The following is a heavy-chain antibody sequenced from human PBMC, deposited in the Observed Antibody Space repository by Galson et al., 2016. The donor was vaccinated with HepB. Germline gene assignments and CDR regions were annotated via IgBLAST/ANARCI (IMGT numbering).Heavy chain of an antibody. CDR3: AKDRSVVVIPYFDS. J-gene: IGHJ4*02. CDR2: ISGSGGSP. D-gene: IGHD2-21*01. CDR1: GFNFGNYA. V-gene: IGHV3-23*01. Sequence: SLRLSCAASGFNFGNYAMGWVRQAPGKGLEWVSSISGSGGSPFYTDSVRGRFTVSRDKSKNTLYLHMIGLRAEDTALYYCAKDRSVVVIPYFDSWGQGTLVSVSS.